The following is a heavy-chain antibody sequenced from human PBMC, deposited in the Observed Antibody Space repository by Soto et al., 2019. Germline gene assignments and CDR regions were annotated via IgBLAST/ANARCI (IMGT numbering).Heavy chain of an antibody. Sequence: EVQLVQSGGGLVQPGGSLRLSCVGSGFTFTDFYMNWVRQAPGKGLERVANIRPDGSETNYVESVKGRFTTSRDNAKNPLFLQMNSLRADDTAVYYCAGWGGHDYNYWGQGILVTVSS. D-gene: IGHD4-4*01. CDR3: AGWGGHDYNY. CDR1: GFTFTDFY. V-gene: IGHV3-7*03. J-gene: IGHJ4*02. CDR2: IRPDGSET.